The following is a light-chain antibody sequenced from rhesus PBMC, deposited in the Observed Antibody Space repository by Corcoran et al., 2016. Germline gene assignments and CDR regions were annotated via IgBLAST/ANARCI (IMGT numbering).Light chain of an antibody. CDR3: YQHSSGYS. CDR1: QSVSSY. V-gene: IGKV3-10*01. J-gene: IGKJ2*01. CDR2: GSS. Sequence: QVILTQSPATLSLSPGERDTLSCRASQSVSSYLVWYQQKPGQAPRRLIYGSSTRATGIPDRFSGSGSGTDFPLTISSLEPEDVGVYHCYQHSSGYSFGQGTKVEIK.